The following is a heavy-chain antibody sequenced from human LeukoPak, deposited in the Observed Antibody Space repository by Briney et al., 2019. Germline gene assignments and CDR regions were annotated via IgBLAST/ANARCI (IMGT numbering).Heavy chain of an antibody. CDR3: ARVAVYGDRRLDI. V-gene: IGHV3-21*01. CDR1: GFIFSSYA. Sequence: GGSLTLSCPASGFIFSSYAMSWVRQAPGKGLEWVASISSSSTYIYYADSVKGRFTISRDNAKNSLYLQMNSLRAEDTAVYYCARVAVYGDRRLDIWGQGTLVTVSS. J-gene: IGHJ4*02. D-gene: IGHD4-17*01. CDR2: ISSSSTYI.